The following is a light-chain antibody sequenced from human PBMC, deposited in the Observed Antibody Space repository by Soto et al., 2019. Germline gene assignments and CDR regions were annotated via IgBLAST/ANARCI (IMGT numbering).Light chain of an antibody. CDR3: QQYNNWPPWT. CDR1: QSISTN. Sequence: EIVMTQSPATLSVSPGERATLSCRASQSISTNLAWYQQKPGQAPRLLFYGASTRATGIPARFSGSGSGTEFTLTFGSLQSEDFAVYYCQQYNNWPPWTFGQGTKV. V-gene: IGKV3-15*01. CDR2: GAS. J-gene: IGKJ1*01.